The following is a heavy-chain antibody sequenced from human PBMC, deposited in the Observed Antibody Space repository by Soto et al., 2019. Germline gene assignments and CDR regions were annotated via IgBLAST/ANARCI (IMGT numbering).Heavy chain of an antibody. V-gene: IGHV5-51*01. CDR1: GYSFGIHW. Sequence: EVQLVQSGAEVKKPGESLKVSCQGSGYSFGIHWIAWVRQMPGKGLEWMGIIYPGDSDTRYSPSFQGQVTISADKATGTAYLQWSSLRASVTAMYYCARQGYSYGYDYWGQGTLVTVSS. J-gene: IGHJ4*02. CDR2: IYPGDSDT. D-gene: IGHD5-18*01. CDR3: ARQGYSYGYDY.